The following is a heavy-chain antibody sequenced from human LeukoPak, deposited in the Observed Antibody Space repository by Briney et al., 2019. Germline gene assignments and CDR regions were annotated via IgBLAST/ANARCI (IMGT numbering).Heavy chain of an antibody. D-gene: IGHD3-10*01. J-gene: IGHJ5*02. CDR1: GGSVVISSGYY. CDR3: ARGTPHYYGSGSYYIRRFDP. V-gene: IGHV4-39*07. CDR2: IFYSGTT. Sequence: SSETLSLTCTVSGGSVVISSGYYWGWLRQPPGEGPEWIGSIFYSGTTHYNPSLESRLTISVDTSRNQFSLRLTSVTAADTAVYYCARGTPHYYGSGSYYIRRFDPWGQGTLVTVSS.